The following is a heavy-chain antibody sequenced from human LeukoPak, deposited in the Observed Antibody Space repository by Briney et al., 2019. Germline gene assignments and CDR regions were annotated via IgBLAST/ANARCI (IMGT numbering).Heavy chain of an antibody. D-gene: IGHD2-2*01. CDR2: ISGSGATT. CDR3: AKPSGYCSSTSCRTEYDY. CDR1: GITFSTYA. J-gene: IGHJ4*02. Sequence: GGSLRHSCAASGITFSTYAMSWVRQAPGKGLEWVSAISGSGATTYYADSVKGRFTISRDNSKNTLYLQMNSLRAEDTAVYYCAKPSGYCSSTSCRTEYDYWGQGTLVTVSS. V-gene: IGHV3-23*01.